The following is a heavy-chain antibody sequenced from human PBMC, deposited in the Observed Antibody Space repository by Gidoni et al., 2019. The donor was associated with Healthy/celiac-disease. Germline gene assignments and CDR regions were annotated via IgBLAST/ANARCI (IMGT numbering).Heavy chain of an antibody. V-gene: IGHV3-74*01. J-gene: IGHJ6*03. CDR1: GFTFSSYW. Sequence: EVQLVESGGGLVQPGGSLRLSCAASGFTFSSYWMPWVRQAPGKGLVWVSRINSDGSSTSYADSVKGRFTISRDNAKNTLYLQMNSLRAEDTAVYYCARVIEDYGSGSYYPYYYYMDVWGKGTTVTVSS. CDR2: INSDGSST. D-gene: IGHD3-10*01. CDR3: ARVIEDYGSGSYYPYYYYMDV.